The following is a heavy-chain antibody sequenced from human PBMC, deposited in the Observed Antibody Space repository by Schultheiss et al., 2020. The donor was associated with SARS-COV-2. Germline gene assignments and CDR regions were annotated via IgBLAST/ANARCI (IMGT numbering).Heavy chain of an antibody. V-gene: IGHV3-72*01. CDR1: GFTFSDHY. D-gene: IGHD2-15*01. CDR3: AKDPFVVVVAANFDY. Sequence: GGSLRLSCAASGFTFSDHYMDWVRQAPGKGLEWVGRSRNKPNSYTTEYAASVKGRFTISRDESTNSLYLQMSTLKTEDTAVYYCAKDPFVVVVAANFDYWGQGTLVTVSS. J-gene: IGHJ4*02. CDR2: SRNKPNSYTT.